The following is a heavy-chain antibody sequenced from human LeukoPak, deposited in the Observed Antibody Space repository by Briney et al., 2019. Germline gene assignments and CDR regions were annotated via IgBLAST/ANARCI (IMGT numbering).Heavy chain of an antibody. J-gene: IGHJ6*02. D-gene: IGHD3-9*01. CDR3: ARETTYYDILTGYYRVDYGMDV. V-gene: IGHV4-4*07. CDR1: GGSISSYY. CDR2: IYTSGST. Sequence: SETLSLTCTVSGGSISSYYWSWIRQPAGKGLEWIGRIYTSGSTNYNPSLKSRVTMSVDTSKNQFSLKLSSVTAADTAVYYCARETTYYDILTGYYRVDYGMDVWAKGPRSPSP.